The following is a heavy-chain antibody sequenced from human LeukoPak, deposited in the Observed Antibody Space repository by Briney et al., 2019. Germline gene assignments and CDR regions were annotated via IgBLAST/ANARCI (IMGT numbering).Heavy chain of an antibody. CDR2: FYYSGRS. D-gene: IGHD2-21*01. Sequence: SETLSLTCSVSGGSINSYYWSWIRQPPGKGLEWVGYFYYSGRSNFNPSLTSRVTMSVDTSKNQFSLKLSSVTAADTAVYFCARYYCTGNSCYSANWFDTWGQGTLVTVSS. CDR3: ARYYCTGNSCYSANWFDT. J-gene: IGHJ5*02. V-gene: IGHV4-59*08. CDR1: GGSINSYY.